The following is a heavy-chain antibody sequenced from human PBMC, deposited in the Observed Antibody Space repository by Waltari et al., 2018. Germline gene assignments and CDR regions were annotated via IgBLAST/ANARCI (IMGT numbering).Heavy chain of an antibody. V-gene: IGHV1-2*01. CDR2: INPNRGGT. CDR1: GYTFTGYY. Sequence: QVQLVQSGAEVKKPGASVKVSCKASGYTFTGYYMHWVRQAPGQGLEGMGWINPNRGGTNYAQKFQGRVTSTRDTSISTAYMGLSRLRSDDTAMYYCAREDSSGPGGFDPWGQGTLVTVSS. D-gene: IGHD6-19*01. J-gene: IGHJ5*02. CDR3: AREDSSGPGGFDP.